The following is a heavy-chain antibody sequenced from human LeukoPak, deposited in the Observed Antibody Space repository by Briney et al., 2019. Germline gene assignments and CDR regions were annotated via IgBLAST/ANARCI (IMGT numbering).Heavy chain of an antibody. D-gene: IGHD2-21*02. CDR2: INPSGGST. V-gene: IGHV1-46*01. J-gene: IGHJ4*02. CDR1: GYTFTSYY. CDR3: ARAVFGGDSWYYFDY. Sequence: GASVKVSCKASGYTFTSYYMHWVRQAPGQGLEWMGIINPSGGSTSYAQKFQGRVTMTRDTSTSTVYMELSSLRSEDTAVYCCARAVFGGDSWYYFDYWGQGTLVTVSS.